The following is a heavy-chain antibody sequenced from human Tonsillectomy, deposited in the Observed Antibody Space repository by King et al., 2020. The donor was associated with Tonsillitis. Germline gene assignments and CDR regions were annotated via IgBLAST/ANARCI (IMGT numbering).Heavy chain of an antibody. Sequence: VQLQESGPGLVKPSETLSLTCTVSGYSISSGDYWGWSRQPPGKGLEWIGSIYHSRSTYYTPSLKSRVTISVDTSKNKFYLKLSSVTAADTAVYYCARVYSGSSFDYWGQGTLVTVSS. CDR1: GYSISSGDY. J-gene: IGHJ4*02. D-gene: IGHD1-26*01. V-gene: IGHV4-38-2*02. CDR3: ARVYSGSSFDY. CDR2: IYHSRST.